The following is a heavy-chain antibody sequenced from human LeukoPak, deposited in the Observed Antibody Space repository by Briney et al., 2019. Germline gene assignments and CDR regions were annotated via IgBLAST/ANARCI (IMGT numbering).Heavy chain of an antibody. CDR2: ISWNSGGI. CDR1: VFTFDDYA. D-gene: IGHD6-13*01. CDR3: AKGVSSSWYVHQYYFDY. Sequence: PGGPLRLSCAATVFTFDDYAMHWVRQAAGKGLEWVAGISWNSGGIGYADSVKGRFTISRDNAKNSLYLQMNSLRAEDMALYYCAKGVSSSWYVHQYYFDYWGQGTLVTVSS. J-gene: IGHJ4*02. V-gene: IGHV3-9*03.